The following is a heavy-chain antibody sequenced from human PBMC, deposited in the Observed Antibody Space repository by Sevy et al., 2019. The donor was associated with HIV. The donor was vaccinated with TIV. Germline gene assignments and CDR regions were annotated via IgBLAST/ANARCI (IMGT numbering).Heavy chain of an antibody. CDR3: ARNPPNYYYYMDV. CDR2: IKQDGSEK. Sequence: GGSLRLSCAASGFTFSSYWMSWVRQAPGKGLEWVANIKQDGSEKYYVDSVKGRFTISRDNAKNSLYLQMNSLRAEDMAVYYCARNPPNYYYYMDVWGKGTTVTVSS. J-gene: IGHJ6*03. V-gene: IGHV3-7*01. CDR1: GFTFSSYW.